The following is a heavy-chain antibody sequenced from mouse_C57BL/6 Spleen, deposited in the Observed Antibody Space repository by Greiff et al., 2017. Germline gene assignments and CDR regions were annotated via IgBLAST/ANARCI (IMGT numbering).Heavy chain of an antibody. D-gene: IGHD2-5*01. CDR1: GYTFTSYW. CDR2: IHPNSGST. J-gene: IGHJ1*03. CDR3: ARRVYGSNYAGYFDV. Sequence: QVQLQQPGAELVKPGASVKLSCKASGYTFTSYWMHWVKQRPGQGLEWIGMIHPNSGSTNYNEKFKSKATLTVDKSSSTAYMQLSSLTSEDSAVYYCARRVYGSNYAGYFDVWGTGTTVTVSS. V-gene: IGHV1-64*01.